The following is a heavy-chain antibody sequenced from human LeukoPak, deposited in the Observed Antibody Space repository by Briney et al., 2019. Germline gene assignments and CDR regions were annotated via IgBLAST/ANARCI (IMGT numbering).Heavy chain of an antibody. CDR1: GYTFTGYY. V-gene: IGHV1-2*02. D-gene: IGHD2-2*01. CDR3: ARDEGHIVVVPATLGY. CDR2: INPNSGGT. J-gene: IGHJ4*02. Sequence: ASVKVSCKASGYTFTGYYMHWVRQAPGQGLEWMGWINPNSGGTNYAQKFQGRVTMTRDTSISTAYMELSRLISDDTAVYYCARDEGHIVVVPATLGYWGQGTLVTVSS.